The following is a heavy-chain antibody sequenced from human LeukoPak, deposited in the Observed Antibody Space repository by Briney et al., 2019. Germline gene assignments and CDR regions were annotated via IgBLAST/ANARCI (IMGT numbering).Heavy chain of an antibody. J-gene: IGHJ6*03. CDR2: MNPNSGNT. CDR3: AREGGFGGYDDNNPHYYYYYMDV. CDR1: GYTFTSYD. D-gene: IGHD5-12*01. Sequence: ASVKVSCKASGYTFTSYDINRVRQATGQGLEWMGWMNPNSGNTGNAQKFQGRVTITRNTSISTAYMELSSLRSEDTAVYYCAREGGFGGYDDNNPHYYYYYMDVWGKGTTVTVSS. V-gene: IGHV1-8*03.